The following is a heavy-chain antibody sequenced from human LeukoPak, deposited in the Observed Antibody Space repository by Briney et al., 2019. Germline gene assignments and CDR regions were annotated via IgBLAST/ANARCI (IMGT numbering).Heavy chain of an antibody. Sequence: GGSLRLSCAASGFTFSSYSMNWVRQAPGKGLEWVSYISSSSSTIHYADSVKGRFTISRDNSKNALYLQMNSLRVEDMAVYYCAIDPNWGTHSWGQGVLVTVSS. CDR3: AIDPNWGTHS. J-gene: IGHJ4*02. D-gene: IGHD7-27*01. CDR1: GFTFSSYS. V-gene: IGHV3-48*01. CDR2: ISSSSSTI.